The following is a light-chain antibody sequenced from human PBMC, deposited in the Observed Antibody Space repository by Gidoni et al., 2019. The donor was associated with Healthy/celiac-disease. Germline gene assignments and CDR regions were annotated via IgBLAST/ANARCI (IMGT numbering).Light chain of an antibody. CDR1: QSVLYSSNNKHY. J-gene: IGKJ5*01. Sequence: DIVMTQSQDSMAVSLGERATINCKSSQSVLYSSNNKHYLAWYQQKPGQPPKLLIYWASTRESGVPDRFSGSGSGTDFTLTISSLQAEDVAVYYCQQYYSTPITFGQGTRLEIK. V-gene: IGKV4-1*01. CDR2: WAS. CDR3: QQYYSTPIT.